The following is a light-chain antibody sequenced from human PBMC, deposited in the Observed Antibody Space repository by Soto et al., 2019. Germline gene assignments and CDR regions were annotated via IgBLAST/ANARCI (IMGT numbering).Light chain of an antibody. V-gene: IGKV3-20*01. CDR1: QSISNNY. J-gene: IGKJ2*01. CDR3: QQYGGSPLYT. CDR2: GIS. Sequence: EIVLTQSPGTLSLSPGERDTLSCRASQSISNNYLAWYQHKPGQAPRLLIYGISNRATGIPDRFSGSGSGTDFILTISRLEPEDFAVYYCQQYGGSPLYTFGQGTKVEIK.